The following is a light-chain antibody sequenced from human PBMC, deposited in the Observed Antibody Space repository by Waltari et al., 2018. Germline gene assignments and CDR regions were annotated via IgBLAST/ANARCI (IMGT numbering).Light chain of an antibody. Sequence: EIVMKQSTDTLSVSPGERANLSCRASQSVSSNLAWYQQKPGQAPRLLIYGASTRATGIPARFSGSGSGTEFTLTISSLQSEDFAVYYCQQYNNWPRGTFGQGTKLEIK. V-gene: IGKV3-15*01. CDR3: QQYNNWPRGT. CDR1: QSVSSN. CDR2: GAS. J-gene: IGKJ2*01.